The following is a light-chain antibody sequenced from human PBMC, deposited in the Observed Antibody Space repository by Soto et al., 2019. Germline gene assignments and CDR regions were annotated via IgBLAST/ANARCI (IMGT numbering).Light chain of an antibody. Sequence: QSALTQPAAVSGSPGQSITISCTGTSSDICAFTFVSWYQQHPGKVPKLMIFDVNRRPSGVSDRFSGSKSGNTASLTISGLQAEDEGDYYCSSYTSSSPHVFGSGTKPTVL. CDR1: SSDICAFTF. J-gene: IGLJ1*01. V-gene: IGLV2-14*03. CDR2: DVN. CDR3: SSYTSSSPHV.